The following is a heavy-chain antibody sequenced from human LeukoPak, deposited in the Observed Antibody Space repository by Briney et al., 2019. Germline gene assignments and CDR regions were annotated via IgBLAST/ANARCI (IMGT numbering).Heavy chain of an antibody. V-gene: IGHV4-59*01. Sequence: SETLSLTCTVSGGSISSYYWSWIRQPPGKGLEWIGYIYYSGSTNYNPSLKSRVTIPVDTSKNQFSLKLSSVTAADTAVYYCAREGYSYGYDYWGQGTLVTVSS. CDR3: AREGYSYGYDY. CDR2: IYYSGST. CDR1: GGSISSYY. J-gene: IGHJ4*02. D-gene: IGHD5-18*01.